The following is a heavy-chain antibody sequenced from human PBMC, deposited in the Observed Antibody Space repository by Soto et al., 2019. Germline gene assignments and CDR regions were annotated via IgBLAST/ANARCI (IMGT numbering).Heavy chain of an antibody. Sequence: PSETLSLTCTVSRGSINSGDYYWGWIRQSPGRGLQWIGFIYYSGTTYYNPSLKSRVTISVDTSKNHLSLMLGPVTAADTAVYFCARAGRRDGNSSPGRLHTWGQGIMVTVYS. CDR3: ARAGRRDGNSSPGRLHT. CDR1: RGSINSGDYY. J-gene: IGHJ5*02. V-gene: IGHV4-30-4*01. D-gene: IGHD3-16*01. CDR2: IYYSGTT.